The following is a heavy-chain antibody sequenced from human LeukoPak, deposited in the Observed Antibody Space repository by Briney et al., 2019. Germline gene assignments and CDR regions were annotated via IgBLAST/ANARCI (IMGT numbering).Heavy chain of an antibody. J-gene: IGHJ4*02. CDR2: IGTSGANT. D-gene: IGHD2-21*01. CDR1: GFTFNSCW. V-gene: IGHV3-23*01. CDR3: AKKSGDHFHFDF. Sequence: GGSLRLSCVVSGFTFNSCWMNWVRQAPGKGLEWVATIGTSGANTYHADSVKGRFTISRDNSKSTLYLQMNSLRAEDTAVYHCAKKSGDHFHFDFWGQGTLVTVSS.